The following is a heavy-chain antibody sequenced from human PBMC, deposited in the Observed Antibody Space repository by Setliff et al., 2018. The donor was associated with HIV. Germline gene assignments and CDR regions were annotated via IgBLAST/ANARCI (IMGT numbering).Heavy chain of an antibody. Sequence: TLSLTCSVSGASITSGIYYWAWIRQPAGKGLEWIGRIFTSGTTNYNPSLRSRVTISVDTSKNQFSLRLSSVTAADTAVYYCAREGFYNSYYYYMDVWGIGTTVTVSS. D-gene: IGHD2-2*02. CDR2: IFTSGTT. V-gene: IGHV4-61*02. CDR1: GASITSGIYY. CDR3: AREGFYNSYYYYMDV. J-gene: IGHJ6*03.